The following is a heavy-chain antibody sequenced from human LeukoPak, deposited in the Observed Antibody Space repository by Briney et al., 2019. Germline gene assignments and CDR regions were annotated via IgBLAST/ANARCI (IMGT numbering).Heavy chain of an antibody. CDR3: AKGGYSGYDPPDY. CDR2: ISYDGSNK. J-gene: IGHJ4*02. CDR1: GFTFSSYG. Sequence: PGGSLRLSCAASGFTFSSYGMHWVRQAPGKGLEWVAVISYDGSNKYYADSVKGRFTISRDNSKNTLYLQMNSLRAEDTAVYYCAKGGYSGYDPPDYWGQGTLVTVSS. D-gene: IGHD5-12*01. V-gene: IGHV3-30*18.